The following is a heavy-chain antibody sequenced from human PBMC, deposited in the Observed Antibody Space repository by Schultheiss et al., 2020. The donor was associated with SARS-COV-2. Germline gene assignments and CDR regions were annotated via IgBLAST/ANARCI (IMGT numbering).Heavy chain of an antibody. V-gene: IGHV1-18*04. J-gene: IGHJ5*02. CDR1: GYTFTSYY. Sequence: ASVKVSCKASGYTFTSYYMHWVRQAPGQGLEWMGWVSAYNGNTNYAQKLQGRVTMTRNTSISTAYMELRSLRSDDTAVYYCARGYYDFWSGYHNWFDPWGQGTLVTVSS. CDR3: ARGYYDFWSGYHNWFDP. D-gene: IGHD3-3*01. CDR2: VSAYNGNT.